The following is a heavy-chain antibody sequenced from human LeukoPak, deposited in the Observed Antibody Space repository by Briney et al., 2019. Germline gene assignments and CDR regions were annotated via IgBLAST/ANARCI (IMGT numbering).Heavy chain of an antibody. CDR2: IHYSGSA. J-gene: IGHJ4*02. D-gene: IGHD4-23*01. CDR1: NGPINTYQ. CDR3: ARVGVDGSGNILKYFFDY. Sequence: PSETLSLTCTVSNGPINTYQWSWIRQPPGKGLEWIGNIHYSGSANYNPSLKSRVIISVDTSKNQFSLKLSPVTAADTALYYCARVGVDGSGNILKYFFDYWGQGTLVTVSS. V-gene: IGHV4-59*01.